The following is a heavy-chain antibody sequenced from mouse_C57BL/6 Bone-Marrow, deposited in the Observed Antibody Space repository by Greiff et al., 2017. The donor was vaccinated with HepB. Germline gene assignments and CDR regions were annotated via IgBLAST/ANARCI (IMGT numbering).Heavy chain of an antibody. J-gene: IGHJ2*01. CDR2: IYPRSGNT. CDR3: ARQGGRGLYFDY. Sequence: QVQLQQSGAELARPGASVKLSCKASGYTFTSYGISWVKQRTGQGLEWIGEIYPRSGNTYYNEKFKGKATLTADKSSSTAYMELRSLTSEDSAVYFCARQGGRGLYFDYWGQGTTLTVSS. V-gene: IGHV1-81*01. CDR1: GYTFTSYG. D-gene: IGHD3-3*01.